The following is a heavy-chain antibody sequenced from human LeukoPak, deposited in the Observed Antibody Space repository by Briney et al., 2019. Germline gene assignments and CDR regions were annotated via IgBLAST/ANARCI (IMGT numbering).Heavy chain of an antibody. CDR2: ISAYNGNT. J-gene: IGHJ4*02. CDR1: GYTFTSYG. Sequence: ASVKVSCKASGYTFTSYGISWVRQAPGQGLEWMGWISAYNGNTNYAQKLQGRVTMTTDTSTSTVYMELSSLRSEDTAVYYCARGTTKSTIFGVVIKRGGYFDYWGQGTLVTVSS. V-gene: IGHV1-18*01. CDR3: ARGTTKSTIFGVVIKRGGYFDY. D-gene: IGHD3-3*01.